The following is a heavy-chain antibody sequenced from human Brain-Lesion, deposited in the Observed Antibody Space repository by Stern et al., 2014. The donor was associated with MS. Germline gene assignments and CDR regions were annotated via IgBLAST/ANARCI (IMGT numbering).Heavy chain of an antibody. D-gene: IGHD3/OR15-3a*01. CDR2: IYYSGAT. J-gene: IGHJ3*01. V-gene: IGHV4-39*01. Sequence: QVQLQESGPGLVKPSETLSLTCSISGGSVSSNRYYWGWIRQPPGKGLEWIGIIYYSGATFYNPSLKSRVSISMDTSKNQFSLSLSSLTAADTAVYYCGRAGLDDTFDVWGQGTMVTVSS. CDR3: GRAGLDDTFDV. CDR1: GGSVSSNRYY.